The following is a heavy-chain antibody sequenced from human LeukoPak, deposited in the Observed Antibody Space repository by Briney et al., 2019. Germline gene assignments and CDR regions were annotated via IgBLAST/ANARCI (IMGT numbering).Heavy chain of an antibody. CDR2: INGDAIST. J-gene: IGHJ4*02. CDR1: GFTFSSYW. D-gene: IGHD2-21*02. Sequence: GGSLRLSCVASGFTFSSYWMHWVRQVPGTGLVWVSRINGDAISTTYADSVKGRFTISRDNAKNSLYLQMNSLRAEDTAVYYCARAPAYCGGDCLIDYWGQGTLVTVSS. CDR3: ARAPAYCGGDCLIDY. V-gene: IGHV3-74*01.